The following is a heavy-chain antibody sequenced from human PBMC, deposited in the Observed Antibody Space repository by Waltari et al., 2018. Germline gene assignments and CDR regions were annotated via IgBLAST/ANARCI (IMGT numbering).Heavy chain of an antibody. J-gene: IGHJ4*02. CDR3: AXXXXAYYFDX. Sequence: EVXLVESGGGLVQPGGSLRLSCAASGFTFSSYSMNWVRQAPGKGXXXXSYISSSSXTIXYAXSXKGXFTISXDNAKNSLYLQMXSLRAXDTAVYYCAXXXXAYYFDXWXXXTXXTVSS. CDR2: ISSSSXTI. CDR1: GFTFSSYS. V-gene: IGHV3-48*04.